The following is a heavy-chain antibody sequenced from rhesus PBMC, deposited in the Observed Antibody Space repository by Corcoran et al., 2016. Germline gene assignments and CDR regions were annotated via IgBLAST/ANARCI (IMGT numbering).Heavy chain of an antibody. V-gene: IGHV4-73*01. CDR2: IDGHGAST. J-gene: IGHJ3*01. CDR3: ARRGVDTFDF. Sequence: QVKLQQWGEGLMKPSETPSLTCAVYGGSISGRYYWSWIRQAPGKGLEWIGKIDGHGASTGFTPSLTDRATISEDTSENRFSLKLRSGTAADPAVYYCARRGVDTFDFWSQGLGVTVSS. CDR1: GGSISGRYY. D-gene: IGHD3-34*01.